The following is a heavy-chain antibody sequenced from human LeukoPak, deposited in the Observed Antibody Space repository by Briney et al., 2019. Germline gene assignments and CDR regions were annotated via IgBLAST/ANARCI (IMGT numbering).Heavy chain of an antibody. J-gene: IGHJ4*02. D-gene: IGHD3-3*01. V-gene: IGHV3-9*01. Sequence: GRSLRLSCAASGFTFDDYAMHWVRQAPGKGLEWVSGISWNSGSIGYADSVKGRFTISRDNAKNSLYLQMNSLRAEDTAVYYCARSRDYDFWSGPPHSFDYWGQGTLVTVSS. CDR3: ARSRDYDFWSGPPHSFDY. CDR1: GFTFDDYA. CDR2: ISWNSGSI.